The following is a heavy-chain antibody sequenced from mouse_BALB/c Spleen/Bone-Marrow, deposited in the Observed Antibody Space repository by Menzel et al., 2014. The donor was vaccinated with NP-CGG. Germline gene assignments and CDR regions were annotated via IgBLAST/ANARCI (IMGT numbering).Heavy chain of an antibody. V-gene: IGHV1-37*01. CDR1: GYSFTGYF. CDR3: GRGNYDYDSWFGY. J-gene: IGHJ3*01. D-gene: IGHD2-4*01. CDR2: INPYNGDP. Sequence: VQLQQSGPELVKPGASVKISCKASGYSFTGYFMNWMKQSHGKSLEWIGRINPYNGDPFYNQKFKGKATLTVVKSSSTAHMELLSLTSEDSAVYYCGRGNYDYDSWFGYWGQGTLVTVSA.